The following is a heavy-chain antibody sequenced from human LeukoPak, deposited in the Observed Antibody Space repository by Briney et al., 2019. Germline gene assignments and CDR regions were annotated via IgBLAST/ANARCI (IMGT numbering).Heavy chain of an antibody. V-gene: IGHV4-30-2*01. D-gene: IGHD4-11*01. CDR1: GGSISSGGYS. J-gene: IGHJ3*02. CDR3: ARACDYLDAFDI. CDR2: IYHSGST. Sequence: SETLSLTCAVSGGSISSGGYSWSWIRQPPGKGLEWIGYIYHSGSTYYNPSLKSRVTISVDRSKNQFSLKLSSVTAADTAVYYCARACDYLDAFDIWGQGTMVTVSS.